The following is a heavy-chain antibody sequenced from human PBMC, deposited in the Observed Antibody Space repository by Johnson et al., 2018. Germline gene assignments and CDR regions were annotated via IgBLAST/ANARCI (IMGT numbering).Heavy chain of an antibody. D-gene: IGHD3-22*01. CDR2: SGSGGST. CDR3: ARDMYYYDSSGHHDAFDI. V-gene: IGHV3-53*01. CDR1: GFTVSSNY. Sequence: EVQLVESGGGLIQPGGSLRLSCAASGFTVSSNYMSWVRQAPGKGLEWVSAISGSGGSTGYADSVKGRFTISRDNAKNSLYLQMNSLRAEDTALYYCARDMYYYDSSGHHDAFDIWGQGTMVTVSS. J-gene: IGHJ3*02.